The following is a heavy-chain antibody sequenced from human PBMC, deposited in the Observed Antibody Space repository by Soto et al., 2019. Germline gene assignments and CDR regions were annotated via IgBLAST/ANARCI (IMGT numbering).Heavy chain of an antibody. CDR2: IYYSGST. V-gene: IGHV4-59*01. CDR1: GGSISSYY. Sequence: LETLSLTCTVFGGSISSYYWSWIRQPPGKGLEWIGYIYYSGSTNYNPSLKSRVTISVDTSKNQFSLKLSSVTAADTAVYYCGRLYRGYIYGWIYSFAYWGRGTLVPVSS. D-gene: IGHD5-12*01. J-gene: IGHJ4*02. CDR3: GRLYRGYIYGWIYSFAY.